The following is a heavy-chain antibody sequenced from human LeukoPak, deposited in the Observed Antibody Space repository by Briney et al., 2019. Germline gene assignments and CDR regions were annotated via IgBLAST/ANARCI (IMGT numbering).Heavy chain of an antibody. D-gene: IGHD6-19*01. CDR1: GFSFGTYS. CDR2: IWYDGSNE. V-gene: IGHV3-33*01. CDR3: ARETAV. J-gene: IGHJ4*02. Sequence: GGSLRLSCVVSGFSFGTYSMHWARQVLGKGLEWVAVIWYDGSNEDYADSVKGRFTISRDNSKNTLYLQMNSLRVEDTAVYYCARETAVWGQGALVTVSS.